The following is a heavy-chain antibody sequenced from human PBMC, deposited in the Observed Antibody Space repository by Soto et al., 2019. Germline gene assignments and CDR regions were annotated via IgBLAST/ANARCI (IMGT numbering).Heavy chain of an antibody. Sequence: GGSLRLSCAASGFTFSDYYMSWIRQAPGKGLEWVSYISSSGSTIYYADSVKGRFTISRDNAKNSLYLQMNSLRAEDTAVYYCARVRRLWFGESRAGYYYYMDVWGKGTTVTVSS. CDR1: GFTFSDYY. CDR2: ISSSGSTI. CDR3: ARVRRLWFGESRAGYYYYMDV. V-gene: IGHV3-11*01. D-gene: IGHD3-10*01. J-gene: IGHJ6*03.